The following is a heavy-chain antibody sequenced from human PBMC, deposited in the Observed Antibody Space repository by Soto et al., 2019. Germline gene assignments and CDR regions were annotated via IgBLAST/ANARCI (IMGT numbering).Heavy chain of an antibody. Sequence: QVHLVQSGAEVKKPGASVKVSCKGSGYTFTSYGITWVRQAPGQGLEWMGWISAHNGNTDYAQKLQGRVTVTRDTSTSTAYMGLRGLGADDTAVYYCARGGYGDYWGQGALVTVSS. CDR2: ISAHNGNT. D-gene: IGHD1-1*01. CDR1: GYTFTSYG. V-gene: IGHV1-18*01. CDR3: ARGGYGDY. J-gene: IGHJ4*02.